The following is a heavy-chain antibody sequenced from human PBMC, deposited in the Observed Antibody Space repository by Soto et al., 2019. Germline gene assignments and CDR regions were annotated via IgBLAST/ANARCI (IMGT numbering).Heavy chain of an antibody. CDR2: IYYSGST. CDR1: GGSISSGGYY. CDR3: ARSGRIAARRREAFDI. D-gene: IGHD6-6*01. Sequence: SETLSLTCTVSGGSISSGGYYWSWIRQHPGKGLEWIGYIYYSGSTNYNPSLKSRVTISVDTSKNQFSLKLSSVTAADTAVYYCARSGRIAARRREAFDIWGQGTMVTVSS. J-gene: IGHJ3*02. V-gene: IGHV4-31*03.